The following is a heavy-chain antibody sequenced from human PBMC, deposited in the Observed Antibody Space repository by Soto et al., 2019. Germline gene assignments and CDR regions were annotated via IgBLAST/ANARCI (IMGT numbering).Heavy chain of an antibody. CDR2: VNHGGTS. V-gene: IGHV4-34*01. CDR1: GGSFSGYY. D-gene: IGHD2-15*01. J-gene: IGHJ6*02. CDR3: ASQDSYYYYYGMDV. Sequence: SETLSLTCAVHGGSFSGYYWDWIRQPPGKGLEWIGEVNHGGTSNYNPSLKSRAIISVDTSKNQFSLKLSSVTAADTAVYYCASQDSYYYYYGMDVWGQGTTVTVSS.